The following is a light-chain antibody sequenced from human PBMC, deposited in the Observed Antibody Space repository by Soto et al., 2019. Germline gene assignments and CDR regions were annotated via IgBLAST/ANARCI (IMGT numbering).Light chain of an antibody. CDR3: AAWDGSLNAYV. Sequence: QSVLTQPPSASGTPGQRVTISCSGSSSNIGSNAVNWYQQFPGTAPKLLIYTDNQRPSGVPDRFSGSKSGTSASRAISGLQSEDEADYFCAAWDGSLNAYVFGTGTKLTVL. J-gene: IGLJ1*01. CDR2: TDN. V-gene: IGLV1-44*01. CDR1: SSNIGSNA.